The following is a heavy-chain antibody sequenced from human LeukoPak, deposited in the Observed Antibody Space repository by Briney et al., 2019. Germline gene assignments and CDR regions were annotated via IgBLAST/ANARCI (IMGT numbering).Heavy chain of an antibody. CDR2: ISGSGGNT. V-gene: IGHV3-23*01. CDR3: VPSGANWFDP. J-gene: IGHJ5*02. D-gene: IGHD3-10*01. Sequence: PGGSLRLSCAASGFTFSSYAMSWVRQAPGKGLEWVSSISGSGGNTYYADSVKGRFTISRDNSKNTLNLQMNSLRAEDTAVYYCVPSGANWFDPWGQGTLVTVSS. CDR1: GFTFSSYA.